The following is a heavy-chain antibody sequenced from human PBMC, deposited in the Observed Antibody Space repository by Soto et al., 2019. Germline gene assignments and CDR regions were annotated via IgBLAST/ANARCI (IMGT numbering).Heavy chain of an antibody. D-gene: IGHD1-20*01. Sequence: QITLKESGPTLVKPTQSLTLTCSSSGFSLSSGVGVGWSRQPPGKALEWLGFAYWDDDNRYSPSLKSRLTLTKDTSRSQVVITMTDMATVDTATYFCAHRRGGYNWDDGYFDYWGQGTLVTVSS. CDR2: AYWDDDN. CDR1: GFSLSSGVG. J-gene: IGHJ4*02. CDR3: AHRRGGYNWDDGYFDY. V-gene: IGHV2-5*02.